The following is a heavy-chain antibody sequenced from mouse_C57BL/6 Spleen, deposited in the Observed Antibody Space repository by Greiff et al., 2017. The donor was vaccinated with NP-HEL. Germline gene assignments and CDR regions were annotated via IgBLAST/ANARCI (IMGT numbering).Heavy chain of an antibody. Sequence: QVQLQQSGAELVMPGASVKLSCKASGYTFTSYWMHWVKQRPGQGLEWIGEIDPSDSYTNYNQKFKGKSTLTVDKSSSTAYMQLSSLTSEDSAVYYCARRWLLLHWYFDVWGTGTTVTVSS. V-gene: IGHV1-69*01. D-gene: IGHD2-3*01. CDR2: IDPSDSYT. CDR1: GYTFTSYW. J-gene: IGHJ1*03. CDR3: ARRWLLLHWYFDV.